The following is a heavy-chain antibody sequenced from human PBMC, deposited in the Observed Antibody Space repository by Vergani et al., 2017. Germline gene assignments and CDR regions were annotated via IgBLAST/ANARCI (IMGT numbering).Heavy chain of an antibody. Sequence: EVQLVESGGGLVKPGGSLRLSCAASGFSFTKASMTWVRQAPGKGLEWIGRILDGGTTEYAAPVKGRFTISRDNSKNTLILQMNGLRAEDTAVYYCARDRGCATISCYFSGAFDYWGLGTLVSVSS. D-gene: IGHD2-2*01. J-gene: IGHJ4*02. CDR1: GFSFTKAS. CDR3: ARDRGCATISCYFSGAFDY. V-gene: IGHV3-15*01. CDR2: ILDGGTT.